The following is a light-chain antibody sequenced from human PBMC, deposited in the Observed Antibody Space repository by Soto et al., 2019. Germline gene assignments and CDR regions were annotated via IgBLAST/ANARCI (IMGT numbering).Light chain of an antibody. CDR3: SSYAGSNNLV. CDR2: DVS. J-gene: IGLJ3*02. V-gene: IGLV2-8*01. Sequence: QSVLTQPPSASGSPGQSVTISCTGTSSDVGGYNYVSWYQRHPGKAPKLMIYDVSKRPSGVPDRFSGSKSGNTASLTVSGLQAEDEADYYCSSYAGSNNLVFGGGTKLTV. CDR1: SSDVGGYNY.